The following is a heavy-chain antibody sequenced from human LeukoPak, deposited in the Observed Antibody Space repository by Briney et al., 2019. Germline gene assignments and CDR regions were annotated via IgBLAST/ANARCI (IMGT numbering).Heavy chain of an antibody. CDR3: ARAMSGDVFDY. CDR2: INADSGST. Sequence: ASVKVSCKALGYTFRNFYIHWVRQAPGKGFEWMGWINADSGSTQYVQKFQGRVTMTRDTSTSTVYMELDRLSFDDTAMYYCARAMSGDVFDYWGHGTLVIVSS. CDR1: GYTFRNFY. D-gene: IGHD3-10*01. J-gene: IGHJ4*01. V-gene: IGHV1-2*02.